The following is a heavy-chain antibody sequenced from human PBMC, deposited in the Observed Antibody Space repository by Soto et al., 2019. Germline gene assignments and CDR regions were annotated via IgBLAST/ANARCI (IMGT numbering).Heavy chain of an antibody. J-gene: IGHJ4*02. V-gene: IGHV3-48*01. Sequence: GGSLRLSCAASGFTFSSYSMNWVRQAPGKGLEWVSYISSSSSSTIYYADSVKGRFTISRDNAKNSLYLQMNSLRAEDTAVYYCARDLPQSDLWFGELLPPRGPELFDYWGQGTLVTVSS. CDR2: ISSSSSSTI. CDR3: ARDLPQSDLWFGELLPPRGPELFDY. CDR1: GFTFSSYS. D-gene: IGHD3-10*01.